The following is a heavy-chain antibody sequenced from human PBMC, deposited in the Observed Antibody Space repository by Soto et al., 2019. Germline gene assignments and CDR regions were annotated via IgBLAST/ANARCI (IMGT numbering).Heavy chain of an antibody. D-gene: IGHD3-9*01. CDR2: ISSSSTI. J-gene: IGHJ4*02. Sequence: GGSLRLSCAASGFTFSSYSMNWVRQAPGKGLEWVSYISSSSTIYYADSVKGRFTISRDNAKNSLYLQMNSLRGGDTAVYYCARDMKRLLRYFDWPPSFDYWGQGTLVTVSS. CDR1: GFTFSSYS. V-gene: IGHV3-48*01. CDR3: ARDMKRLLRYFDWPPSFDY.